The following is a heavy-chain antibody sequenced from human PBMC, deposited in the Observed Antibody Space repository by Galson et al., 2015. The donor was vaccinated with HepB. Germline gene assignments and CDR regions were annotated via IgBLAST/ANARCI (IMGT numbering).Heavy chain of an antibody. CDR3: ARTPNWGNFHWFDP. J-gene: IGHJ5*02. D-gene: IGHD7-27*01. CDR2: IYYSGST. CDR1: GGSISSSSYY. Sequence: ETLSLTCTVSGGSISSSSYYWGWIRQPPGKGLEWIGSIYYSGSTYYNPSLKSRVTISVDTSKNQFSLKLSSVTAADTAVYYCARTPNWGNFHWFDPWGQGTLATVSS. V-gene: IGHV4-39*01.